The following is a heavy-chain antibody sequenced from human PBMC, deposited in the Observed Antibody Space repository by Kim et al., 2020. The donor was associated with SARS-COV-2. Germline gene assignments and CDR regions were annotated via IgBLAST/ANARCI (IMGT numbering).Heavy chain of an antibody. Sequence: GGSLRLSCAASGFTVSSNYMSWVRQAPGKGLEWVSVIYSGGSTYYADSVKGRFTISRHNSKNTLYLQMNSLRAEETAVYYCARDGGYCRGGSCGDPDAFEIWGQGTMVTVSP. D-gene: IGHD2-15*01. CDR3: ARDGGYCRGGSCGDPDAFEI. V-gene: IGHV3-53*01. J-gene: IGHJ3*02. CDR2: IYSGGST. CDR1: GFTVSSNY.